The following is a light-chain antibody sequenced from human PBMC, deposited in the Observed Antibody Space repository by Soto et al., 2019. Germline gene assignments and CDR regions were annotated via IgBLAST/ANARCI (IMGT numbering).Light chain of an antibody. CDR2: SDS. V-gene: IGLV1-44*01. J-gene: IGLJ2*01. CDR3: ASWDDSLSGVV. CDR1: SSNIGSNT. Sequence: QSVLTQPPSASGTPGQRVTISCSGSSSNIGSNTVSWYQQLPGTAPKLLIYSDSQGPSGVPDRFSGSKSGISASLAISGLRSEDEGDYSCASWDDSLSGVVFGGGTKLTVL.